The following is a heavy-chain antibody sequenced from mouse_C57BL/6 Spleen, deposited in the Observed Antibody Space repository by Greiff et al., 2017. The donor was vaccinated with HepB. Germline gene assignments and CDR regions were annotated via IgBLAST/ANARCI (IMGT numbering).Heavy chain of an antibody. Sequence: EVQLQQSGPELVKPGASVKISCKASGYSFTGYYMNWVKQSPEKSLEWIGEINPSTGGTTYNQKLKAKATLTVDKSSSTAYMQLKSLTSEDSAVYYCGLRLAYWGQGTLVTVSA. J-gene: IGHJ3*01. CDR1: GYSFTGYY. V-gene: IGHV1-42*01. CDR2: INPSTGGT. CDR3: GLRLAY. D-gene: IGHD2-4*01.